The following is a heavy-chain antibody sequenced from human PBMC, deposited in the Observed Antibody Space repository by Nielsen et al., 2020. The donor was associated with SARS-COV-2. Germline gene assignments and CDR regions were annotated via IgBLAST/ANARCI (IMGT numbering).Heavy chain of an antibody. CDR2: ISYDGSNK. Sequence: GESLKISCAASGFTFSSYAMHWVRQAPGKGLEWVAVISYDGSNKYYADSVKGRFTISRDNSKNTLYLQMNSLRAEDTAVYYCARDFTMIVLFPSHKLDYWGQGTLVTVSS. CDR1: GFTFSSYA. J-gene: IGHJ4*02. CDR3: ARDFTMIVLFPSHKLDY. V-gene: IGHV3-30-3*01. D-gene: IGHD3-22*01.